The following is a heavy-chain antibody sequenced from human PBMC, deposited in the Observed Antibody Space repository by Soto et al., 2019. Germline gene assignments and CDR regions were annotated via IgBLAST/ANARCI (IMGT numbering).Heavy chain of an antibody. CDR3: AAQVATTFYYYYGMDV. V-gene: IGHV5-10-1*01. CDR1: GYSFTSYW. CDR2: IDPSDSYT. Sequence: GESLKISCKGSGYSFTSYWISWVRQMPGKGLEWMGRIDPSDSYTNYSPSFQGHVTISADKSISTAYLQWSSLKASDTAMYYCAAQVATTFYYYYGMDVWGQGTTVTV. D-gene: IGHD5-12*01. J-gene: IGHJ6*02.